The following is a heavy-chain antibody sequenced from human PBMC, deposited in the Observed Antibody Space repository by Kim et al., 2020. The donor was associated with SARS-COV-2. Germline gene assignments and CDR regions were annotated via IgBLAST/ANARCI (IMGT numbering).Heavy chain of an antibody. J-gene: IGHJ6*02. CDR1: GYTFTSYG. Sequence: ASVKVSCKASGYTFTSYGISWVRQAPGQGLEWMGWISAYNGNTNYAQKLQGRVTMTTDTSTSTAYMELRSLRSDDTAVYYCARDKLTGYDILTGPAYYYYGMDVWGQGTTVTVSS. D-gene: IGHD3-9*01. CDR3: ARDKLTGYDILTGPAYYYYGMDV. V-gene: IGHV1-18*04. CDR2: ISAYNGNT.